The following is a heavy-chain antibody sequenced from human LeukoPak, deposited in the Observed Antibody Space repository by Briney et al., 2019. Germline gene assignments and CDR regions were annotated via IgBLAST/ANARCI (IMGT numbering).Heavy chain of an antibody. CDR3: ARGVATIYDAFDI. Sequence: GSLRLSCAASGFTFSNAWMNWVRQAPGKGLVWVSRINSDGSSTSYADSVKGRFTISRDNAKNTLYLQMNSLRAEDTAVYYCARGVATIYDAFDIWGQGTMVTVSS. V-gene: IGHV3-74*01. CDR2: INSDGSST. J-gene: IGHJ3*02. D-gene: IGHD5-12*01. CDR1: GFTFSNAW.